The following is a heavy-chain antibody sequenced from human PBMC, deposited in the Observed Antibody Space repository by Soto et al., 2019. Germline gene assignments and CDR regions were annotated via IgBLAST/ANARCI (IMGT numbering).Heavy chain of an antibody. J-gene: IGHJ3*02. CDR1: GFTFSIHA. D-gene: IGHD2-15*01. CDR3: AKDHFNGNGRFDAFDI. CDR2: IGSSDI. Sequence: GGSLRLSCAAAGFTFSIHAMSWVRQAPGPGLGRVSSIGSSDIYYADSVKVRCTVSRDNSKNMLFLEMNSLRADDTAVYYCAKDHFNGNGRFDAFDILGQGTMVTVSS. V-gene: IGHV3-23*01.